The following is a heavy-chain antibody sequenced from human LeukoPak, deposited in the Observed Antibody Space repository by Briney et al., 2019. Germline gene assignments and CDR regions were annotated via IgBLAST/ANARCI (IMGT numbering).Heavy chain of an antibody. D-gene: IGHD3-3*01. CDR2: ISRGGSTT. J-gene: IGHJ3*02. V-gene: IGHV3-11*01. Sequence: GGSLRLSCAASGFTFSDYYMNWIRQALGKGLEWVSYISRGGSTTYYADSVKGRFTISRDNSKNTLYLQMNSLRAEDTAVYYCARDQVVTIFGVVTHDAFDIWGQGTMVTVSS. CDR3: ARDQVVTIFGVVTHDAFDI. CDR1: GFTFSDYY.